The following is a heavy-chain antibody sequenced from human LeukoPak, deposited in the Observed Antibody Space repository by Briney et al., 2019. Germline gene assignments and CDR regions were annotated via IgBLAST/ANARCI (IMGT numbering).Heavy chain of an antibody. CDR3: ASIRSIPDYYDSSGYGWFDP. Sequence: KPSETLSLTCTVSGGSISISSYYWGWIRQPPGKGLEWIGSIYYSGSTYYNPSLKSRITISVDTSKNQFSLKLSSVTAADTAVYYCASIRSIPDYYDSSGYGWFDPWGQGTLVTVSS. J-gene: IGHJ5*02. CDR1: GGSISISSYY. D-gene: IGHD3-22*01. V-gene: IGHV4-39*01. CDR2: IYYSGST.